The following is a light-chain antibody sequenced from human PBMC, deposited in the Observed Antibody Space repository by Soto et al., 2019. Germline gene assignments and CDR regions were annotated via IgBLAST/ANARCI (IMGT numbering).Light chain of an antibody. CDR3: SSYTSSSTYV. CDR1: SSDVGGYNY. V-gene: IGLV2-14*01. Sequence: QCALTQPASESGSPGQSITISCTGTSSDVGGYNYVSWYQQHPGKAPKLMIYEVSNRPSGVSNRFSGSKSGNTASLTISGLQAEDEADYYCSSYTSSSTYVFGTGTKLTVL. CDR2: EVS. J-gene: IGLJ1*01.